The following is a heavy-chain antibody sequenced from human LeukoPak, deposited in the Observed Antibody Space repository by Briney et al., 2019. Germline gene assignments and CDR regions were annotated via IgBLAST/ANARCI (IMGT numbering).Heavy chain of an antibody. CDR2: ISSDGTNK. Sequence: QTGGSLRLSCAASGFTFSRYGMYWVRQAPGKGLEWVAVISSDGTNKYYADSVKGRFTISRDNSKNTLYLQMNSLRAEDTAVYYCAKDPIAVAGNNYYRMDVWGQGTTVSVSS. D-gene: IGHD6-19*01. V-gene: IGHV3-30*18. CDR3: AKDPIAVAGNNYYRMDV. CDR1: GFTFSRYG. J-gene: IGHJ6*02.